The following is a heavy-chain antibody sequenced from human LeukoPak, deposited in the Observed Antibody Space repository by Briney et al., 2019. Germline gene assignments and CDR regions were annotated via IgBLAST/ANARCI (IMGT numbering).Heavy chain of an antibody. Sequence: GASVKVSCKVSGYTLTELSMHWVRQAPGKGLEWMGGFDPEDGETIYAQKFQGRVTMTEDTSTDTAYMELSSLRSEDTAVYYCATQISGSYETPFDYWGQGTLVTVSS. CDR2: FDPEDGET. CDR3: ATQISGSYETPFDY. V-gene: IGHV1-24*01. CDR1: GYTLTELS. D-gene: IGHD1-26*01. J-gene: IGHJ4*02.